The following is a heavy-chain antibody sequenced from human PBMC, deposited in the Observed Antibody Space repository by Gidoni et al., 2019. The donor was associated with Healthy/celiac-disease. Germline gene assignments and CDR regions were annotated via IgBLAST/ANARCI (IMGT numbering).Heavy chain of an antibody. Sequence: EVQLVESGGGLVQPGGSLRLSCAASGFTFSRYWMSWVRQAPGKGLEWVANIKQDGSEKYYVDSVKGRFTISRDNAKNSLYLQMNSLRAEDTAVYYCARDLTYCGGDCYSDYWGQGTLVTVSS. V-gene: IGHV3-7*03. J-gene: IGHJ4*02. CDR3: ARDLTYCGGDCYSDY. CDR2: IKQDGSEK. CDR1: GFTFSRYW. D-gene: IGHD2-21*02.